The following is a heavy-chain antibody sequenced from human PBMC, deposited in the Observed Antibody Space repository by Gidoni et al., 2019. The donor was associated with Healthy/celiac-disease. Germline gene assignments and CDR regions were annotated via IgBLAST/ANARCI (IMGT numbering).Heavy chain of an antibody. CDR2: IIPIFSTA. Sequence: QVQLVQSGAELKKPGSSVKVSCKASGGTFSSYAISWVRQAPGQGLEWMGGIIPIFSTANYAQKFQGRVTITADESTSTAYMELSSLRSEDTAVYYCARVRYCSSTSCPDFDYWGQGTLVTVSS. J-gene: IGHJ4*02. D-gene: IGHD2-2*01. CDR1: GGTFSSYA. CDR3: ARVRYCSSTSCPDFDY. V-gene: IGHV1-69*01.